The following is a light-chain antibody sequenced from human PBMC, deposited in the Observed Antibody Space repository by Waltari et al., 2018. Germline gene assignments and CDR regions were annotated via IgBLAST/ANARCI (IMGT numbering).Light chain of an antibody. V-gene: IGKV1-12*01. J-gene: IGKJ1*01. CDR1: QGISSW. CDR3: QQANSFPRT. Sequence: DIQMTQSPSSVSASVGDRVTLTCRASQGISSWLAWSHQTPGKAPTLLLYAPSSLQSGVPSRFSGSGSGTDFTLTISSLQPEDFATYYCQQANSFPRTFGQGTKVEIK. CDR2: APS.